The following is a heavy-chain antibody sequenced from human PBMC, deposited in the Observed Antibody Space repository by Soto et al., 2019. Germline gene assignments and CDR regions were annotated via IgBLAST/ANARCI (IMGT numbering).Heavy chain of an antibody. Sequence: PSDTLSLTCTIYGGSISSGDYWSWIRQPPGKGLEWIGYIYHSGGTYYNPSLKSRVTMSVDTSQNQFSLKLSSVSAADTAVYYCARTKYYYDSTAYIFDHWGQGALVTVSS. J-gene: IGHJ4*02. CDR1: GGSISSGDY. V-gene: IGHV4-30-4*02. CDR3: ARTKYYYDSTAYIFDH. CDR2: IYHSGGT. D-gene: IGHD3-22*01.